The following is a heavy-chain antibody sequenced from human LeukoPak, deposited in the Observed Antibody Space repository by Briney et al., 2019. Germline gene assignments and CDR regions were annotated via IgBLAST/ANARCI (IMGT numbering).Heavy chain of an antibody. Sequence: GGSLRLSCAASGFTFSSYEMNWVRQAPGKGQEWVSYISSSGSTIYYADSVKGRFTISRDNAKNSLYLQMNSLRAEDTAVYYCARFYPTPAAMMGYYYGMDVWGQGTTVTVSS. D-gene: IGHD2-2*01. J-gene: IGHJ6*02. V-gene: IGHV3-48*03. CDR3: ARFYPTPAAMMGYYYGMDV. CDR1: GFTFSSYE. CDR2: ISSSGSTI.